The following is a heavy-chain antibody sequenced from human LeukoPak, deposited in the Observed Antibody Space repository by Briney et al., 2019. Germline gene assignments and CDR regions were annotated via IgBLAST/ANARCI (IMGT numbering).Heavy chain of an antibody. J-gene: IGHJ4*02. D-gene: IGHD2-15*01. CDR1: GFTFSTYV. CDR3: AKERRYCSGGSCYSFDY. CDR2: ISYDGSNK. V-gene: IGHV3-30*18. Sequence: GGSLRLSCAASGFTFSTYVMHWVRQAPGKGLEWVALISYDGSNKLCADSVKGRFTISRDNSKNTLYLQVNSLGAEDTAVYYCAKERRYCSGGSCYSFDYWGQGTLVTVSS.